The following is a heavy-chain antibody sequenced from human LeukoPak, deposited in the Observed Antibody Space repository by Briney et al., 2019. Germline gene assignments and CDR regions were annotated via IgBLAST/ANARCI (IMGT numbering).Heavy chain of an antibody. CDR3: AGRPRVVATYWFDP. CDR1: GGSISSYY. Sequence: SETLSLTCTVSGGSISSYYWSWIRQPPGKGLEWIGYIYYSGSTNYNPSLKSRVTISVDTSKNQFSLKLSSVTAADTAVYYCAGRPRVVATYWFDPWGQGTLVTVSS. D-gene: IGHD5-12*01. J-gene: IGHJ5*02. V-gene: IGHV4-59*01. CDR2: IYYSGST.